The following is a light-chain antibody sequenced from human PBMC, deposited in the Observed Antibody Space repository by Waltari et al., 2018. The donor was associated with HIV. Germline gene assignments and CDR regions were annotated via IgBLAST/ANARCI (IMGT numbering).Light chain of an antibody. CDR2: RTN. CDR1: SSNLGSNY. V-gene: IGLV1-47*01. CDR3: AAWDDSLSGLV. Sequence: QSVLTQPPSASGTPGQRVTLSCSGSSSNLGSNYVSWYQQLPGTAPKLLIYRTNQRPSVVPDRLSGSKSGTSASLAISGLRSEDEADYYCAAWDDSLSGLVFGGGTKLTVL. J-gene: IGLJ3*02.